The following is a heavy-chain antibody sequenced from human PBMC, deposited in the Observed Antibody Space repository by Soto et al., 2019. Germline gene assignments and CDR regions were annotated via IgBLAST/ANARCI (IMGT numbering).Heavy chain of an antibody. CDR3: TKDRVPDGIYSFDY. CDR2: IDLSGTTR. V-gene: IGHV3-23*03. D-gene: IGHD2-15*01. CDR1: GFSFSDNS. Sequence: GXALRLSCAASGFSFSDNSINWVGQAPGRGLEWVAFIDLSGTTRDYRESVKGRFTISKDKSMNTVYLQMNSLRAEDAAVYYCTKDRVPDGIYSFDYWGQGALVTVSS. J-gene: IGHJ4*02.